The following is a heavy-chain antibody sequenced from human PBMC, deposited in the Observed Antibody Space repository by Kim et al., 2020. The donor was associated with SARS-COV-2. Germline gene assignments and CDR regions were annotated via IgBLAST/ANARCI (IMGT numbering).Heavy chain of an antibody. J-gene: IGHJ4*02. V-gene: IGHV3-23*01. Sequence: GGSLRLSCAASGLTFGTYVVAWVRQAPGKGLEWVSGITSNGITSYIDSVKGRFTISRDNSKNTMYLQMNNLRADDKALYFCAMGVTFWGQGTLVTVS. CDR2: ITSNGIT. D-gene: IGHD3-16*02. CDR1: GLTFGTYV. CDR3: AMGVTF.